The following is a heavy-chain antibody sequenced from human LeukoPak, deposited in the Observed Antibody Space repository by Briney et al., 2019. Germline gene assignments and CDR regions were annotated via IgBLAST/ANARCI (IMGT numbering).Heavy chain of an antibody. V-gene: IGHV4-59*08. CDR3: ARYEMAALDY. CDR1: GGSISSYY. CDR2: IYYSGST. Sequence: SETLSLTCTVSGGSISSYYWSWIRQPPGKGLEWIGYIYYSGSTNYSPSLKSRVTISVDTSKNQFSLKLSSVTAADTAVYYCARYEMAALDYWGQGTLVTVSS. J-gene: IGHJ4*02. D-gene: IGHD6-19*01.